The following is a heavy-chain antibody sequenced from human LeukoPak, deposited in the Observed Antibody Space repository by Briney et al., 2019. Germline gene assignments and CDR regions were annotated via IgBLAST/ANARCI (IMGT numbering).Heavy chain of an antibody. CDR1: GGSFSGYY. V-gene: IGHV4-59*01. J-gene: IGHJ3*02. CDR3: ARDLWDSSGYYYAFDI. Sequence: SETLSLTCAVYGGSFSGYYWSWIRQPPGKGLEWIGYIYYSGSTNYNPSLKSRVTISVDTSKNQFSLKLSSVTAADTAVYYCARDLWDSSGYYYAFDIWGQGTMVTVSS. D-gene: IGHD3-22*01. CDR2: IYYSGST.